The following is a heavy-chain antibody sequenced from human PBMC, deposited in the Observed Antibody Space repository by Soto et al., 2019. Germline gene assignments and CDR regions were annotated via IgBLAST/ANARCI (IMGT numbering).Heavy chain of an antibody. V-gene: IGHV3-49*03. CDR3: TLVVVPAAMPGSYYYYYMDV. Sequence: PGGSLRLSCTASGFTFGDYAMSWFRQAPGKGLEWVGFIRSEAYGGTTEYAASVKGRFTISRDDSKSVAYLQMNSLKTEDTAVYYCTLVVVPAAMPGSYYYYYMDVWGKGTTVTVSS. CDR2: IRSEAYGGTT. CDR1: GFTFGDYA. D-gene: IGHD2-2*01. J-gene: IGHJ6*03.